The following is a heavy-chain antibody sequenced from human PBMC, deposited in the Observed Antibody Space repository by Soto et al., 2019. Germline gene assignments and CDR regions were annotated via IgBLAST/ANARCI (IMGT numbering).Heavy chain of an antibody. Sequence: EASVKVSCKVSGYTLTELSMHWVRQAPGKGLEWMGGFDPEDGETIYAQKFQGRVTMTEDTSTDTAYMALSSLRSEDTAVYYCATDASGLRYFDWFLYWGQGTLVTVSS. D-gene: IGHD3-9*01. J-gene: IGHJ4*02. CDR3: ATDASGLRYFDWFLY. CDR1: GYTLTELS. CDR2: FDPEDGET. V-gene: IGHV1-24*01.